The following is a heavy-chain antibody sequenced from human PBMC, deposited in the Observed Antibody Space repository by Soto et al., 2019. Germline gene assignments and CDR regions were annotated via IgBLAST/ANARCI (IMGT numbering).Heavy chain of an antibody. CDR1: GFSLSTSGVG. J-gene: IGHJ4*02. Sequence: QITLKESGPTLVKPTQTLTLTCTFSGFSLSTSGVGVGWIRQPPGKALEWLALIYWDDDKRYSPSLKSRLTITKDTSKNQVVLTMTNMDPVDTATYYCAHSLDGGARTGYSYGYGYWGQGTLVTVSS. CDR3: AHSLDGGARTGYSYGYGY. D-gene: IGHD5-18*01. V-gene: IGHV2-5*02. CDR2: IYWDDDK.